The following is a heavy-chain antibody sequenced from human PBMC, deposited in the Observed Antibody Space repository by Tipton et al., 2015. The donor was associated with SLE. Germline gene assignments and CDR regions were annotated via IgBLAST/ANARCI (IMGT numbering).Heavy chain of an antibody. CDR2: INPNSGGT. Sequence: QSGAEVKKPGASVKVSCKASGYTFTGYYMHWVRQAPGQGLEWMGRINPNSGGTNYAQKFQGRVTMTRDTSISTAYMGLRSLRSDDTAVYYCARDQGFWSGYLGYWGQGTLVTVSS. CDR1: GYTFTGYY. CDR3: ARDQGFWSGYLGY. V-gene: IGHV1-2*06. D-gene: IGHD3-3*01. J-gene: IGHJ4*02.